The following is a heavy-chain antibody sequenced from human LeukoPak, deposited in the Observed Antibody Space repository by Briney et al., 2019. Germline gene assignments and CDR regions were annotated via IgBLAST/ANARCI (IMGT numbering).Heavy chain of an antibody. CDR3: ARGATGTTFYHRLDP. V-gene: IGHV1-69*05. D-gene: IGHD1-7*01. CDR2: IIPTYRTP. CDR1: GGTFGIYG. Sequence: SVKVSSKASGGTFGIYGMSWVRQAPGQGLEWMGGIIPTYRTPTYAERFQGRVTITTDDSTSTVYMEVSSLRSEDTAVYYCARGATGTTFYHRLDPWGQGTLVTVSS. J-gene: IGHJ5*02.